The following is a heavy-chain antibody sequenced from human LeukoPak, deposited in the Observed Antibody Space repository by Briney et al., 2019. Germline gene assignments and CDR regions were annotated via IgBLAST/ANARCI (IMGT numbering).Heavy chain of an antibody. J-gene: IGHJ4*02. CDR3: ARVKAVVTPWVFDY. CDR2: IYYSGST. CDR1: GGSISSSSYY. V-gene: IGHV4-39*07. Sequence: SETLSLTCTVSGGSISSSSYYWGWIRQPPGKGLEWIGSIYYSGSTYYNPSLKSRVTISVDPSKTQFSLNLSSVTAADTAVYFCARVKAVVTPWVFDYWGQGSLVTVSS. D-gene: IGHD4-23*01.